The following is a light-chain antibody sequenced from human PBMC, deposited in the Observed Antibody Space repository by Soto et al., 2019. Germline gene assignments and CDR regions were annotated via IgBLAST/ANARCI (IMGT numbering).Light chain of an antibody. CDR3: SSYTSSSTLMV. V-gene: IGLV2-14*01. CDR2: DVR. J-gene: IGLJ2*01. Sequence: QSALTQPASVSGSPGQSITISCTGTSSDVGGYSYVSWYQQHPGKAPKLMLYDVRNLPSGVSNRFSGSKSGNTASLTISGLQAEDEADYYCSSYTSSSTLMVFGGGTQLTVL. CDR1: SSDVGGYSY.